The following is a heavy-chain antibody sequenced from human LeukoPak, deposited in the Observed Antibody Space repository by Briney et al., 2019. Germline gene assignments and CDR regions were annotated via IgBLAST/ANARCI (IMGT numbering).Heavy chain of an antibody. CDR1: GGSFSGYY. D-gene: IGHD1-1*01. Sequence: SETLSLTCAVYGGSFSGYYWSWIRQPPGKGLEWIAEINHRGDTNYNPSVKSRVSISVDTSKNQFSLEVTSLTAADTAVYYCARGPTISETGYFDYWGQGTLVTVSS. V-gene: IGHV4-34*01. J-gene: IGHJ4*03. CDR2: INHRGDT. CDR3: ARGPTISETGYFDY.